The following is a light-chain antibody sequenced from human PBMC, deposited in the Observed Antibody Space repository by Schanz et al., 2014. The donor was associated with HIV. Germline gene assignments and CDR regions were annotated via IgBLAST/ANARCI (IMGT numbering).Light chain of an antibody. CDR2: EVS. CDR1: GSDIGGYNY. Sequence: QSALTQPPSASGSPGQSVTISCTGTGSDIGGYNYVSWYQQHPGKAPKVLIFEVSERPSGVPARFSGSKSGNTASLTVSGLQADDEADYYCSSYGGGDTLLFGGGTKVTVL. J-gene: IGLJ3*02. CDR3: SSYGGGDTLL. V-gene: IGLV2-8*01.